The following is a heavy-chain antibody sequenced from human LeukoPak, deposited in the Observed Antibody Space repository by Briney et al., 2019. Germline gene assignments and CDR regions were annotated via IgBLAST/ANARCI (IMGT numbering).Heavy chain of an antibody. CDR3: ARAAPSSSWLDP. J-gene: IGHJ5*02. D-gene: IGHD6-13*01. Sequence: GGSLRLSCAASGFTFSSYSMNWVRQAPGKGLEWVSSISSSSSYIYYADSVKGRFTISRDNAKNSLYLQMNSLRAEDTAVYYCARAAPSSSWLDPWGQGTLVTVSS. CDR2: ISSSSSYI. CDR1: GFTFSSYS. V-gene: IGHV3-21*01.